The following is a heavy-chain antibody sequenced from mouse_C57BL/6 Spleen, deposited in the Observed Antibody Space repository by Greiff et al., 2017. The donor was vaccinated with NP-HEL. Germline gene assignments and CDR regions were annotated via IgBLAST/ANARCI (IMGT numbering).Heavy chain of an antibody. J-gene: IGHJ4*01. V-gene: IGHV2-2*01. Sequence: VQLQQSGPGLVQPSQSLSITCTVSGFSLTSYGVHWVRQSPGKGLEWLGVIWSGGSTDYNAAFISRLSISKDNSKSQVFFKMNSLQADDTAIYYCARRFITTVVADYYAMDYWGQGTSVTVSS. CDR3: ARRFITTVVADYYAMDY. CDR1: GFSLTSYG. CDR2: IWSGGST. D-gene: IGHD1-1*01.